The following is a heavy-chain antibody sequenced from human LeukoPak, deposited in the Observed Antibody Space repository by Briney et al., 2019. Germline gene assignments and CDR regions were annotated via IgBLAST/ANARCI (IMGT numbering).Heavy chain of an antibody. CDR3: VRDDPRGWYYFDY. V-gene: IGHV1-2*02. D-gene: IGHD3-10*01. J-gene: IGHJ4*02. CDR1: GYTFTGYY. CDR2: INPNSGGT. Sequence: ASVKVSCKASGYTFTGYYMHWVRQAPGQGLEWMGWINPNSGGTNYAQKFQGRVTMTRDTSIRTAYMELSRLRSDDTAVYYCVRDDPRGWYYFDYWGQGTLVTVSS.